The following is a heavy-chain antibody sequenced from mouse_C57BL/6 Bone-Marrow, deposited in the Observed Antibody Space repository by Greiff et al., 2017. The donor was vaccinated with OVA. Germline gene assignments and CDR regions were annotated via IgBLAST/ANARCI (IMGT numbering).Heavy chain of an antibody. CDR3: ATRSYYFDY. CDR2: INPGGGGT. J-gene: IGHJ2*01. Sequence: VQLQQSGAELVRPGTSVKVSCKASGYAFTNYLIEWVQQRPGPGLEWIGVINPGGGGTNYNEKFKGKATLTADKSSSPAYMQLSSRTSEDSAVDFCATRSYYFDYWGQGTTLTVSS. V-gene: IGHV1-54*01. CDR1: GYAFTNYL.